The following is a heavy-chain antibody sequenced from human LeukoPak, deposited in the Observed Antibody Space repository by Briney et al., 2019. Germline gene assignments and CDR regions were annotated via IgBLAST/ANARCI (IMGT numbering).Heavy chain of an antibody. V-gene: IGHV3-21*01. CDR2: ISSSSSYI. CDR1: GFSLSAYG. Sequence: PGGSLRLSCAASGFSLSAYGVHWVRQAPGKGLEWVSSISSSSSYIYYADSVKGRFTISRDNAKNSLYLQMNSLRAEDTAVYYCASTGRLMATILDAFDIWGQGTMVTVSS. J-gene: IGHJ3*02. CDR3: ASTGRLMATILDAFDI. D-gene: IGHD5-12*01.